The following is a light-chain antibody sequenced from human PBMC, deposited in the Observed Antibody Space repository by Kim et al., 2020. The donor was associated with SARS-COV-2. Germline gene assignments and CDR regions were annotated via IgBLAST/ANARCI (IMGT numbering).Light chain of an antibody. CDR2: GAS. CDR3: QQYNNWYT. J-gene: IGKJ2*01. V-gene: IGKV3-15*01. CDR1: QSVGTN. Sequence: LSVSPGESAPLSCRASQSVGTNLAWYQQRPGQAPRLLMYGASTRATDIPARFSGSGSGTQFSLTITSLQSDDFAVYYCQQYNNWYTFGQGTKLEI.